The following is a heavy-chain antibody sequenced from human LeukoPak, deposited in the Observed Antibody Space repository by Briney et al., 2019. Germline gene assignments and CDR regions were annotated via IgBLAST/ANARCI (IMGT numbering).Heavy chain of an antibody. V-gene: IGHV3-43D*03. CDR3: AKDTRRDGYKTVLDY. D-gene: IGHD5-24*01. Sequence: GESLRLSXAASGFTFDDYAMHWVRQAPGKGLEWVSLISWDGGSTYYADSVKGRFTISRDNSKNSLYLQMNSLRAEDTALYYCAKDTRRDGYKTVLDYWGQGTLVTVSS. CDR2: ISWDGGST. J-gene: IGHJ4*02. CDR1: GFTFDDYA.